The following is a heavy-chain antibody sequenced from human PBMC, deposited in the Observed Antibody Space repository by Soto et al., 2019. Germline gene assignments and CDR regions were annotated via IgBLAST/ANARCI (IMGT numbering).Heavy chain of an antibody. J-gene: IGHJ6*02. V-gene: IGHV1-18*01. D-gene: IGHD6-19*01. CDR3: ARVVATVAGPYGMDV. CDR1: GYTFTSYV. CDR2: ISAYNGNT. Sequence: QVQLVQSGAEVKKPGASVKVSCRASGYTFTSYVISWVRQAPAQGLEWMGWISAYNGNTNFAQKLQGRVTMTTDTSTSKAYMELRSRGSADTAVYYCARVVATVAGPYGMDVWGQGTTVTVSS.